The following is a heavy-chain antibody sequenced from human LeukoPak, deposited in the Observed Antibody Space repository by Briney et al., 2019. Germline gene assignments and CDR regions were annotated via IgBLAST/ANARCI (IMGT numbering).Heavy chain of an antibody. CDR1: GFTFKLYR. CDR2: INDDGSDT. D-gene: IGHD3-10*01. V-gene: IGHV3-74*01. CDR3: AKDIGEFGIFSYGMDA. Sequence: GGSLRLSCAASGFTFKLYRMHWVRQVPGKRPVWVSRINDDGSDTIYADSVRGRFTISRDDAKNTVYLQMNSLRAEDTALYYCAKDIGEFGIFSYGMDAWGQGTTVTVSS. J-gene: IGHJ6*02.